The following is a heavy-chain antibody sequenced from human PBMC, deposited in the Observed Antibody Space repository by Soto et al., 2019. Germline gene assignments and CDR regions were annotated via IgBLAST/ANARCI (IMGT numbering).Heavy chain of an antibody. J-gene: IGHJ3*02. CDR2: IYHSGST. Sequence: PETLSLTCAVSGGSISSSNWWSWVRQPPGKGLEWIGEIYHSGSTNYNPSLKSRVTISVDKSKNQFSLKLSSVTAADTAVYYCARWVLERSRTDFDICGQGTMVTVS. CDR1: GGSISSSNW. V-gene: IGHV4-4*03. D-gene: IGHD1-1*01. CDR3: ARWVLERSRTDFDI.